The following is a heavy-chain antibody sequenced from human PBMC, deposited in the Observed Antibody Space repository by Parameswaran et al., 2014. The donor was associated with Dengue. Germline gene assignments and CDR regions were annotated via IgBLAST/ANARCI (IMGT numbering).Heavy chain of an antibody. CDR1: AFTFSNYY. CDR2: INQDGGDK. Sequence: GESLKISCAASAFTFSNYYMTWVRQSPGKGLEWVATINQDGGDKYYVDSVKGRFTISRDNAETSLYLQMSSLRAEDTAVYYCARHILGHDTLTGYDYSGNAFDIWAKGQWSPSPQ. J-gene: IGHJ3*02. CDR3: ARHILGHDTLTGYDYSGNAFDI. V-gene: IGHV3-7*01. D-gene: IGHD3-9*01.